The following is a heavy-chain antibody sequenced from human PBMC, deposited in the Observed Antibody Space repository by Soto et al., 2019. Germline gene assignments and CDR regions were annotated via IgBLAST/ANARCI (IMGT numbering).Heavy chain of an antibody. CDR3: ARGLRKLLPGYHVVYGMDV. D-gene: IGHD3-9*01. CDR1: GYTFTRYD. Sequence: ASVKVSCKASGYTFTRYDINWVRQATGQGLEWMGWMNPNTGNTDYAQKFQGRLTMTRNTSTSTAYMELSSLRSEDTAVYYCARGLRKLLPGYHVVYGMDVWGQGTTVTVSS. J-gene: IGHJ6*02. V-gene: IGHV1-8*01. CDR2: MNPNTGNT.